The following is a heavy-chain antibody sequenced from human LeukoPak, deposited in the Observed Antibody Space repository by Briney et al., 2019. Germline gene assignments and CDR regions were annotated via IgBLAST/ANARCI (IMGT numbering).Heavy chain of an antibody. D-gene: IGHD3-9*01. CDR1: GYTFTGYY. CDR3: ARASVLRYFDWFNPRYYYYGMDV. J-gene: IGHJ6*02. Sequence: ASVKVSCKASGYTFTGYYMHWVRQAPGQGLEWMGWINPNSGNTGYAQKFQGRVTMTRNTSISTAYMELSSLRSEDTAVYYCARASVLRYFDWFNPRYYYYGMDVWGQGTTVTVSS. CDR2: INPNSGNT. V-gene: IGHV1-8*02.